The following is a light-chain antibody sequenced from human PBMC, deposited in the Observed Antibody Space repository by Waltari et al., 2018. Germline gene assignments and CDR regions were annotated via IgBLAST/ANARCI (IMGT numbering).Light chain of an antibody. J-gene: IGLJ2*01. CDR3: ASWDDSLNGRWV. CDR1: SSNVGNNV. Sequence: QSELTQPPSASGTPGQKVTISCSGRSSNVGNNVVNCYQQFPGPPPKLLIYRNDQRPSGVPDRFSGSKSGTSASLAIIGLRSEDEADYYCASWDDSLNGRWVFGGGTKLTVL. CDR2: RND. V-gene: IGLV1-44*01.